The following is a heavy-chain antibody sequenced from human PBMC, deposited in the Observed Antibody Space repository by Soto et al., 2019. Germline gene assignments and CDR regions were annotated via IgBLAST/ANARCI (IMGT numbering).Heavy chain of an antibody. Sequence: GGSLRLSCVVSGFTLSSRWMHWVRQTPGKGLVWVSRIKPDGSTTNYADSVKGRFTISRDNARNTLYLHMNSLRPEDTAMYYCARDVGGSYPAYFDYWGQGTPVTVSS. CDR2: IKPDGSTT. CDR1: GFTLSSRW. D-gene: IGHD1-26*01. V-gene: IGHV3-74*01. J-gene: IGHJ4*02. CDR3: ARDVGGSYPAYFDY.